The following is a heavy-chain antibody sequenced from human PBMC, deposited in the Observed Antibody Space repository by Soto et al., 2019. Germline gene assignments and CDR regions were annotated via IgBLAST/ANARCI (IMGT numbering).Heavy chain of an antibody. D-gene: IGHD6-13*01. CDR1: GYTFTSYA. CDR2: INAGNGNT. CDR3: AREDSSSGNWFGP. J-gene: IGHJ5*02. V-gene: IGHV1-3*01. Sequence: ASVKVSCKASGYTFTSYAMHWVRQAPGQRLEWMGWINAGNGNTKYSQKFQGRVTITRDTSASTAYMELSSLTSEDTAVYYCAREDSSSGNWFGPWGQGTLVTVSS.